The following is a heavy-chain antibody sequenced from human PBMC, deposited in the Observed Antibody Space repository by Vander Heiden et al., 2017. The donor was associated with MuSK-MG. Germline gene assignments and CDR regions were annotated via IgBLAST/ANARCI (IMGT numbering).Heavy chain of an antibody. CDR3: ARDMVGGVGY. D-gene: IGHD1-26*01. V-gene: IGHV3-21*01. J-gene: IGHJ4*02. Sequence: EVQLVESGGGLVKPGGSLSLSCAASGFTFSSYSMNWVRQAPGRGLEWVSSISRSSSYIYYADSVKGRFTISRDNAKNSLYLQMNSLRAEDTAVYYCARDMVGGVGYWGQGTLVTVSS. CDR2: ISRSSSYI. CDR1: GFTFSSYS.